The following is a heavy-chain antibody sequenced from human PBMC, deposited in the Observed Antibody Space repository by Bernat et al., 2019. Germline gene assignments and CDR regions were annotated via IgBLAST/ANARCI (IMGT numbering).Heavy chain of an antibody. V-gene: IGHV3-23*01. CDR2: ISANGRNT. Sequence: EVQLLESGGGLVQPGGSLRLSCATSGFTFSSYAMSWVRRAPGKGLQCVSAISANGRNTYFADSVRGRFTISRDNSQNTLYLQMDALRVEDSAVYYCAKRYSSGWYAHFDYWGQGTLVTVSS. CDR3: AKRYSSGWYAHFDY. CDR1: GFTFSSYA. D-gene: IGHD6-19*01. J-gene: IGHJ4*02.